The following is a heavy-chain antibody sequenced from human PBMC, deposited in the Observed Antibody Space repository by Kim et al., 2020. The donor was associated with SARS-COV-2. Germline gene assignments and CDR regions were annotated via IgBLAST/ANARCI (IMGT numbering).Heavy chain of an antibody. J-gene: IGHJ1*01. CDR1: GFTFSSYA. D-gene: IGHD3-9*01. CDR2: ISYDGSNK. CDR3: ARDGGQEDILTGYYYFQH. Sequence: GGSLRLSCAASGFTFSSYAMHWVRQAPGKGLEWVAVISYDGSNKYYADSVKGRFTISRDNSKNTLYLQMNSLRAEDTAVYYCARDGGQEDILTGYYYFQHWGQGTLVTVSS. V-gene: IGHV3-30*04.